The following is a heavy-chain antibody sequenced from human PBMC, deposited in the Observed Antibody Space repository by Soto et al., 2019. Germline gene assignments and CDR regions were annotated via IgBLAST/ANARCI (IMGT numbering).Heavy chain of an antibody. Sequence: QVQLQQWGAGLLRASETLSLICAVSGGSFSGYYWSWIRQPPGKGLEWIGKINHSGYTKYNSSLKSRVTISVDTSKNQFSLKLSSVTAADTAVYYCARGPVAINFIYYNGMDVWGQGTTVTVSS. CDR1: GGSFSGYY. J-gene: IGHJ6*02. CDR3: ARGPVAINFIYYNGMDV. V-gene: IGHV4-34*01. CDR2: INHSGYT. D-gene: IGHD2-15*01.